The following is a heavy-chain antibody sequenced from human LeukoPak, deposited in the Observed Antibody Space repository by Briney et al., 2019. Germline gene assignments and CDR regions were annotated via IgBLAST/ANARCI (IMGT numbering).Heavy chain of an antibody. V-gene: IGHV5-51*03. CDR1: GYSFTNYW. D-gene: IGHD6-19*01. J-gene: IGHJ4*02. CDR2: IYPGDSDT. Sequence: GESLKISSKGSGYSFTNYWIGWVRQMPGKGLEWIGIIYPGDSDTRYSPSFQGQVTVSADKSISTAYLQWSSLKASDTAMYYCARREGGWYLDYWGQGTLVTVSS. CDR3: ARREGGWYLDY.